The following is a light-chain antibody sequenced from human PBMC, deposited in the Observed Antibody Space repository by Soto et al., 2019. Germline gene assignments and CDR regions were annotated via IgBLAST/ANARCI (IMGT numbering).Light chain of an antibody. CDR3: QQTDSTPRGA. V-gene: IGKV1-39*01. J-gene: IGKJ1*01. Sequence: DIQMTQSPSSLSASVGDRVTITCRASESIRNNLNWYQQKPGKAPKLLIYAASTLQSGVPSRFSGGGSGTEFTLTIGSLQPEDFTTYYCQQTDSTPRGAFGQGTKVEFK. CDR1: ESIRNN. CDR2: AAS.